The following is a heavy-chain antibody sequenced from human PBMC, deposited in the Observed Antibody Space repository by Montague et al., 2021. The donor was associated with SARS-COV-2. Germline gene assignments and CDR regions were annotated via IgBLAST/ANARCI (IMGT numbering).Heavy chain of an antibody. CDR2: TYESGST. Sequence: SETLSLTCTVYGGSISNSNYYWDWLRQPPGKGLEWIGNTYESGSTYYXXXLKSRVTMSVDTSKNHFSLTLSSVTAADTAVYYCARRGRKIVPVATTIGRFDIWGQGTMVAVSS. V-gene: IGHV4-39*02. CDR1: GGSISNSNYY. D-gene: IGHD5-12*01. CDR3: ARRGRKIVPVATTIGRFDI. J-gene: IGHJ3*02.